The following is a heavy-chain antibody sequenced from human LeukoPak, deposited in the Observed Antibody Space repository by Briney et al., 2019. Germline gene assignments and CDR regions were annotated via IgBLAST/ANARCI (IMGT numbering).Heavy chain of an antibody. V-gene: IGHV3-20*04. Sequence: PGGSLRLSCAASGFSFDDYGLTWVRPAPGKGLEWVSGINWNGDSTDYADSMKGRFTISRDNAKNSLYLQMNSLRAEDTALYYCARDLRVVITGSFDSWGQGTLVTVSS. CDR3: ARDLRVVITGSFDS. J-gene: IGHJ4*02. CDR2: INWNGDST. CDR1: GFSFDDYG. D-gene: IGHD3-22*01.